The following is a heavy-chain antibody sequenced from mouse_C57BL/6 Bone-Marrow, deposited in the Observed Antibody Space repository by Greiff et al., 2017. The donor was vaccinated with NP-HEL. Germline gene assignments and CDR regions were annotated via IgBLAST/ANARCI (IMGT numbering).Heavy chain of an antibody. CDR1: GFNIKNTY. CDR2: IDPANGNT. V-gene: IGHV14-3*01. J-gene: IGHJ4*01. D-gene: IGHD1-1*01. Sequence: VQLQQSVAELVRPGASVKLSCTASGFNIKNTYMHWVKQRPEQGLEWIGRIDPANGNTKYAPKFQGKATITADTSSNTAYLQLSSLTSEDTAIYYCARMYYSGSSYVNYAMDYWGQGTSVTVAS. CDR3: ARMYYSGSSYVNYAMDY.